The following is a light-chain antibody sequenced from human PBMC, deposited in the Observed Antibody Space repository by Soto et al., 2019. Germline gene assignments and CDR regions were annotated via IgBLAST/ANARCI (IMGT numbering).Light chain of an antibody. V-gene: IGKV3-20*01. CDR3: QQFDTTPWT. J-gene: IGKJ1*01. CDR2: GAS. CDR1: QSVRSRY. Sequence: EFVLTQSPGTLSLSPGERATLSCRARQSVRSRYLAWYQQKSGQAPRLLIYGASSRATGIPDGFSGSGSGTDFTLTISRLEPEDFAVYYCQQFDTTPWTFGQGTKVEFK.